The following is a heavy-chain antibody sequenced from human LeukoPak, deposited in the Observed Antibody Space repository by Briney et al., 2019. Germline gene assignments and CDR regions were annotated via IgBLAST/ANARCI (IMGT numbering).Heavy chain of an antibody. CDR3: ARDLANGYNPDTY. CDR2: IDTSSTTM. Sequence: PGGSLRLSCAASGLTFSKYSMTWVRQAPGKGLEWVSFIDTSSTTMYYTDSVKGRFTISRDNAKNSLYLQMNSLRTEDTAVYYCARDLANGYNPDTYWGQGTLVTVSS. D-gene: IGHD5-24*01. CDR1: GLTFSKYS. J-gene: IGHJ4*02. V-gene: IGHV3-48*04.